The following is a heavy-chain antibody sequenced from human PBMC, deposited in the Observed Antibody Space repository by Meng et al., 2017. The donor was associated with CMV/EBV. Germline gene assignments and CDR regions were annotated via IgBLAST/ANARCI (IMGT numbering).Heavy chain of an antibody. CDR2: IYYSGST. V-gene: IGHV4-39*07. CDR3: ARGVVTMIVVYDP. D-gene: IGHD3-22*01. J-gene: IGHJ5*02. CDR1: GGSISSSSYY. Sequence: LPLQESVPGLVKPSETLSLTCTVSGGSISSSSYYWGWIRQPPGKGLEWIGSIYYSGSTYYNPSLKSRVTISVDTSKNQFSLKLSSVTAADTAVYYCARGVVTMIVVYDPWGQGTLVTVSS.